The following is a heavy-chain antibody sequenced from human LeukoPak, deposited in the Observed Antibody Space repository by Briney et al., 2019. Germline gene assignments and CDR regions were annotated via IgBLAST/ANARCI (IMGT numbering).Heavy chain of an antibody. CDR1: GFSLSTNGVG. V-gene: IGHV2-5*02. CDR3: THYLGYCSGGICYSDPFGY. Sequence: SGPTLVKPTQTLTLTCTFSGFSLSTNGVGVGWVRQPPGEALEWLALISWDGDNRYSPSLRSRLTITKDTSKNQVILRMTNVDPVDTATYYCTHYLGYCSGGICYSDPFGYWGQGTLVTVSS. CDR2: ISWDGDN. J-gene: IGHJ4*02. D-gene: IGHD2-15*01.